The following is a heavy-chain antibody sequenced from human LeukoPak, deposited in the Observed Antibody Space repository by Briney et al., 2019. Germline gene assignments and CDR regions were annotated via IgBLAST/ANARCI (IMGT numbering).Heavy chain of an antibody. J-gene: IGHJ4*02. CDR2: ISGDGGST. CDR3: AKDIGDGYNFSPGDY. V-gene: IGHV3-43*02. Sequence: GGSLRLSCAASGFTSDDYAMHWVRQAPGKGLEWVSLISGDGGSTYYADSVKGRFTISRDNSKNSLYLQMNSLRTEDTALYYCAKDIGDGYNFSPGDYWGQGTLVTVSS. D-gene: IGHD5-24*01. CDR1: GFTSDDYA.